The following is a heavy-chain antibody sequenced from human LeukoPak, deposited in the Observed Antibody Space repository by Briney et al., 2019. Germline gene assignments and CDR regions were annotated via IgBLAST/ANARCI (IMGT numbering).Heavy chain of an antibody. Sequence: GGSLRLSCAASGFTVSSNYMSWVRQAPGKGLEWVSVIYSGGSTYYADSVKGRFTISRDNSENTLYLQMNSLRAEDTAVYYCATQSGYDSSGSLYFQHWGQGTLVTVSS. CDR2: IYSGGST. J-gene: IGHJ1*01. D-gene: IGHD3-22*01. CDR3: ATQSGYDSSGSLYFQH. V-gene: IGHV3-53*01. CDR1: GFTVSSNY.